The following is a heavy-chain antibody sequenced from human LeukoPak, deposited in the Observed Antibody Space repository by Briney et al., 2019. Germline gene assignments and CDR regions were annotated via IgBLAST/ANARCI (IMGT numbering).Heavy chain of an antibody. CDR1: GFTFRNYN. J-gene: IGHJ6*03. D-gene: IGHD3-10*01. V-gene: IGHV3-21*01. CDR2: INSSSGYI. CDR3: ARDATMVPLYYYYYMDV. Sequence: GGSLRLSCAASGFTFRNYNMNWVRQAPGKGLEWVSSINSSSGYIYYADSVKGRFTISRDNAKNSLYLQMNSLRAEDTAVYYCARDATMVPLYYYYYMDVWGKGTTVTVSS.